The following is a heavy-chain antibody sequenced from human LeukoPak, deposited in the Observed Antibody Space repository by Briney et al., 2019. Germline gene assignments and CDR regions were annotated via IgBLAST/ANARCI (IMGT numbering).Heavy chain of an antibody. CDR3: ARDGRYCSSTSCYEDYYYYGMDV. Sequence: GASVKVPCKASGYTFTSYGISWVRQAPGQGLEWMGWISAYNGNTNYAQKLQGRVTMTTDTSTSTAYMELRSLRSDDTAVYYCARDGRYCSSTSCYEDYYYYGMDVWGQGTTVTVSS. V-gene: IGHV1-18*01. CDR2: ISAYNGNT. CDR1: GYTFTSYG. D-gene: IGHD2-2*01. J-gene: IGHJ6*02.